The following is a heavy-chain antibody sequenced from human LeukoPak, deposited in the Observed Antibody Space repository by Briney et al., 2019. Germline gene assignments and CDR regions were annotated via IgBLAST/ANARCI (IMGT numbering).Heavy chain of an antibody. CDR3: ASRAGRAVAGTDDY. CDR1: GFTFSSYS. V-gene: IGHV3-21*01. CDR2: ISSSSSYI. Sequence: GGSLRLSCAASGFTFSSYSMNWVRQARGKGLEWVSSISSSSSYIYYADSVKGRFTISRDNAKNSLYLQMNSLRAEDTAVYYCASRAGRAVAGTDDYWGQATLVTVSS. D-gene: IGHD6-19*01. J-gene: IGHJ4*02.